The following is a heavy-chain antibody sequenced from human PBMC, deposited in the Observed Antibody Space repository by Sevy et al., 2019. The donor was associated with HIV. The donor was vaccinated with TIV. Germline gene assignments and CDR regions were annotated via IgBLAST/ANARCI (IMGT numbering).Heavy chain of an antibody. D-gene: IGHD1-7*01. CDR1: GFIFSDYY. CDR2: ISSGTTHR. J-gene: IGHJ4*02. V-gene: IGHV3-11*06. Sequence: GGSLRLSCAASGFIFSDYYMSWIRQSPGKGLEWVSDISSGTTHRKYADSVKGRFTISRDNAKNSLYLQRTSLTVEDTAVYYCARDRRNYSGQYFDFWGQGTLVTVSS. CDR3: ARDRRNYSGQYFDF.